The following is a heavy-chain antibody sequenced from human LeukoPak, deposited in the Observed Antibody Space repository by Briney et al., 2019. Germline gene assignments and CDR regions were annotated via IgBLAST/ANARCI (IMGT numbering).Heavy chain of an antibody. CDR3: ARFSAQGLTYYDFWSGYYYSDY. CDR2: IYYSGST. J-gene: IGHJ4*02. Sequence: SETLSLTCTVSGGSISSSSHYWGWIRQPPGKGLEWIGSIYYSGSTYYNPSLKSRVTISVDTSQNQFSLKLSSVTAADTAVYYCARFSAQGLTYYDFWSGYYYSDYWGQGTLVTVSS. V-gene: IGHV4-39*01. CDR1: GGSISSSSHY. D-gene: IGHD3-3*01.